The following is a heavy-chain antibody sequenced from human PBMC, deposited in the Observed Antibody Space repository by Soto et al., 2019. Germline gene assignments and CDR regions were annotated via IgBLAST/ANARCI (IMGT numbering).Heavy chain of an antibody. CDR3: ARGWGYDSTDYYYAY. D-gene: IGHD3-22*01. CDR1: GGTFSRHA. J-gene: IGHJ4*02. CDR2: IIPIFGTA. Sequence: QVQLVQSGAEVRKPGSSVKVSCKASGGTFSRHAISWVRQAPGQGLEWMGGIIPIFGTANHAQKFQGRVTIIADESTSTVYMGLSSLRSEDTAIYYCARGWGYDSTDYYYAYWGQGTLVTVSS. V-gene: IGHV1-69*01.